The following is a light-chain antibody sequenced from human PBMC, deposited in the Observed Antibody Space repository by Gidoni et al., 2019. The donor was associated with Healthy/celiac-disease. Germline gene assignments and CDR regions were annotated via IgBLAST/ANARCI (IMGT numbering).Light chain of an antibody. CDR3: QQYNSYSGT. CDR2: DAS. J-gene: IGKJ1*01. CDR1: RSISSW. Sequence: DIQMTQSPSTLSASVGDRVTITCRARRSISSWLAWYQQKPGKAPKLLIYDASSLESGVASRFSGSGSGTEFTLTISSLQPDDFATYYCQQYNSYSGTFXXXTKVEIK. V-gene: IGKV1-5*01.